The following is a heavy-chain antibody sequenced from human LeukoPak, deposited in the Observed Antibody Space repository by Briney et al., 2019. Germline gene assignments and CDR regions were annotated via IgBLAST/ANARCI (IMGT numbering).Heavy chain of an antibody. CDR3: ARDADPTYYYDSSGYSISNYFDY. J-gene: IGHJ4*02. CDR1: GYTFTSYY. V-gene: IGHV1-46*01. CDR2: INPSCGST. D-gene: IGHD3-22*01. Sequence: ASVKVSCKASGYTFTSYYMHWVRQAPGQGLEWMGIINPSCGSTSYAQKFQGRVTMTRDTSTSTVYMELSSLRSEDTAVYYCARDADPTYYYDSSGYSISNYFDYWGQGTLVTVSS.